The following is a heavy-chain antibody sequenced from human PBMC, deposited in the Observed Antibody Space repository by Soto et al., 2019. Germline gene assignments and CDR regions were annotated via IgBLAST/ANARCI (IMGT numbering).Heavy chain of an antibody. CDR1: GYTFTGYY. CDR3: ARDGFGDADAFDI. J-gene: IGHJ3*02. V-gene: IGHV1-2*02. D-gene: IGHD3-10*01. CDR2: INPNSGGT. Sequence: ASVKVSCKASGYTFTGYYMHWVRRAPGQGLEWMGWINPNSGGTNYAQKFQGRVTMTRDTSISTAYMELSRLRSDDTAVYYCARDGFGDADAFDIWGQGTMVTVSS.